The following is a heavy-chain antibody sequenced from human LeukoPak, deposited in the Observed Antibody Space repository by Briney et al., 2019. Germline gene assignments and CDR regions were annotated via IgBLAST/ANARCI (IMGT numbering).Heavy chain of an antibody. Sequence: GGSLRLSCAASGFTFSSYGMSWVRQAPGKGLQWISAISGSGGSTYYVDSVKGRFTISRDNSKNTLYLQINSLRAEDTAVYYCAKDVRVVVTFDYWGQGTLVTVSS. J-gene: IGHJ4*02. V-gene: IGHV3-23*01. CDR3: AKDVRVVVTFDY. CDR2: ISGSGGST. CDR1: GFTFSSYG. D-gene: IGHD4-23*01.